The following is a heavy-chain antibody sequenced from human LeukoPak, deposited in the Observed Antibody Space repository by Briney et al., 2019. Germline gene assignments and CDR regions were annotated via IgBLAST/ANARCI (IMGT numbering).Heavy chain of an antibody. V-gene: IGHV6-1*01. D-gene: IGHD4-17*01. J-gene: IGHJ3*02. CDR1: GDSGSINSAV. CDR3: ASAASYYGDTAFDI. CDR2: TYYRSKWYN. Sequence: SQTLSLTCAISGDSGSINSAVWNWIRQSPSRRLEWLGRTYYRSKWYNGYAVSVKSRITINTDTSKNQFSLQLDSVTPEDTAVYYCASAASYYGDTAFDIWGQGTMVTVSS.